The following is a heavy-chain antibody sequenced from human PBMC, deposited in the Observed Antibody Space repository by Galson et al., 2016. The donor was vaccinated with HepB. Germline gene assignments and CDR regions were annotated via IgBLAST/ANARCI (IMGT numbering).Heavy chain of an antibody. CDR2: IYYSGST. CDR3: ARPLSGYETNY. D-gene: IGHD5-12*01. V-gene: IGHV4-39*01. Sequence: SISSSSYYWVWIRQPPGKGLEWIGSIYYSGSTYYNASLKSRVTISIDTSKNQFSLKLSSVTAADTAVYYCARPLSGYETNYWGQGTLVTVSS. CDR1: SISSSSYY. J-gene: IGHJ4*02.